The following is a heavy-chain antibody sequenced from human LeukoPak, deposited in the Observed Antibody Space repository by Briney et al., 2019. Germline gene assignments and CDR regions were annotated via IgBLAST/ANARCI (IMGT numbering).Heavy chain of an antibody. Sequence: GGSLRLSCVASGFTFTSYAMTWVRQAPGRGLEWVSTITASGGSTYYAEFVKGRFTISRDNSKNTMYVQMNSLRGDDTAVYYCAATAVTIRVGPDYWGQGTLVTVSS. CDR1: GFTFTSYA. V-gene: IGHV3-23*01. CDR3: AATAVTIRVGPDY. CDR2: ITASGGST. J-gene: IGHJ4*02. D-gene: IGHD4-17*01.